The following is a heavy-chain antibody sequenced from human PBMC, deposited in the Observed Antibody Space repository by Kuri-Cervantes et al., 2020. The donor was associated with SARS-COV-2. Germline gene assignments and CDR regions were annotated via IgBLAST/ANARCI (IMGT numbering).Heavy chain of an antibody. CDR1: GFSFSTYA. D-gene: IGHD1-20*01. CDR2: MSYDGGKI. V-gene: IGHV3-30*04. CDR3: AREPTINWSDIGNSLDV. Sequence: GESLKISCAASGFSFSTYAMHWVRQAPGKGLEWVAGMSYDGGKIYYADSLKGRFTISRDNYKYTLYVQMVSLRPEDTAVYYCAREPTINWSDIGNSLDVWGKGTAVTVSS. J-gene: IGHJ6*04.